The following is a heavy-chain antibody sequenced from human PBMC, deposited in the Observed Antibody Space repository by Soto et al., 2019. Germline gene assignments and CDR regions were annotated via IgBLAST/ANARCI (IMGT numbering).Heavy chain of an antibody. CDR1: Y. J-gene: IGHJ3*02. V-gene: IGHV4-31*02. CDR2: IYYSGST. D-gene: IGHD2-15*01. Sequence: YWIGWVRQMPGKGLEWIGYIYYSGSTYYNPSLKSRVTISVDTSKNQFSLKLSSVTDADTAVYYCARVLEDIVVVVAATPHAFDIWGQGTMVTVSS. CDR3: ARVLEDIVVVVAATPHAFDI.